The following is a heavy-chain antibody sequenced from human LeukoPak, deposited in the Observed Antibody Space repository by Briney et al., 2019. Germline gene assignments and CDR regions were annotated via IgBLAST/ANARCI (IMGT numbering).Heavy chain of an antibody. CDR3: ARALPGGSGSYSKRAFDY. Sequence: GGSLRLSCAASGFTFRSYSMNWVRQAPGKGLEWVSSISSSSSYIYYADSVKGRFTISRDNAKNSLYLQMNSLRAEDTAVYYCARALPGGSGSYSKRAFDYWGQGTLVTVPS. D-gene: IGHD1-26*01. CDR1: GFTFRSYS. J-gene: IGHJ4*02. CDR2: ISSSSSYI. V-gene: IGHV3-21*01.